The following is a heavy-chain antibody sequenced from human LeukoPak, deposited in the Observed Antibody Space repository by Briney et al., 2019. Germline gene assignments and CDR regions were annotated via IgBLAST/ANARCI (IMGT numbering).Heavy chain of an antibody. D-gene: IGHD5-18*01. Sequence: GGSLRLSCAASGFAFSIYSINWVRQAPGKGLEWVSFISSSGSTIYYADSVKGRFTISRDNAENSLYLQMDSLRAEDTAVYYCARSPSGYNYGDYDYWGQGTPVTVSS. J-gene: IGHJ4*02. V-gene: IGHV3-48*01. CDR2: ISSSGSTI. CDR3: ARSPSGYNYGDYDY. CDR1: GFAFSIYS.